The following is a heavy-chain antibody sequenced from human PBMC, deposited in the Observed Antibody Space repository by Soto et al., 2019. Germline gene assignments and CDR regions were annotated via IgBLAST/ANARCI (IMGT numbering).Heavy chain of an antibody. J-gene: IGHJ4*02. CDR3: AREMWTRTGPQNFFDY. CDR2: ISPSSGVT. Sequence: QVQLVQSEGEVRQPGASVKVSCRASGYTFTSYGIIWVRQAPGQGLEWMGYISPSSGVTRYAQNLQGRVTLTTDTSTTTAYMELRSLSSDDTAVYYCAREMWTRTGPQNFFDYWGLGALVTV. V-gene: IGHV1-18*01. D-gene: IGHD2-21*01. CDR1: GYTFTSYG.